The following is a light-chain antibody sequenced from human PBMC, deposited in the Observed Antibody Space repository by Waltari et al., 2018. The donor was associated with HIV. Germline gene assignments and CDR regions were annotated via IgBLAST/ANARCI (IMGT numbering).Light chain of an antibody. CDR1: SSNIGSTY. V-gene: IGLV1-47*01. CDR3: AAWDDSLSAVV. J-gene: IGLJ3*02. CDR2: RNN. Sequence: QSVLTQPPSASGTPGQRVTTSCSGSSSNIGSTYVYLFQQLPGTAPNLLMYRNNQRPSGVPDRVSGSKSGTSASLAISGLRAEDEADYYCAAWDDSLSAVVFGGGTKLTVL.